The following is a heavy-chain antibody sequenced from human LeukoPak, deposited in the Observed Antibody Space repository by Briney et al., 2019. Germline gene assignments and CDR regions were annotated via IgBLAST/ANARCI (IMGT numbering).Heavy chain of an antibody. CDR2: IWYDGSSK. J-gene: IGHJ4*02. V-gene: IGHV3-33*01. CDR3: AREYGSGSYDYLDY. D-gene: IGHD3-10*01. CDR1: GFTFSSYG. Sequence: GGSLRLSCAASGFTFSSYGMHWVRQAPGKGLEWVAVIWYDGSSKYYADSVKGRFTISRDNSKNTLYLQMNSLRAEDTAVYYCAREYGSGSYDYLDYWGQGTLVTVSS.